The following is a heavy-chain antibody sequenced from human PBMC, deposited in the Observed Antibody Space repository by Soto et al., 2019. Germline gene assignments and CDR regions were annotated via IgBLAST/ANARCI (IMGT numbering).Heavy chain of an antibody. CDR2: IGRTDNYI. V-gene: IGHV3-21*01. CDR3: ARLNYGDYGTFDS. D-gene: IGHD4-17*01. J-gene: IGHJ4*02. Sequence: LRLSCAASGITFSHYAMNWIRLAPGRGLEWVSSIGRTDNYIYYADSVKGRFTISRDNTKNSLYLQMNSLRAEDTAVYYCARLNYGDYGTFDSWGQGTLVTVSS. CDR1: GITFSHYA.